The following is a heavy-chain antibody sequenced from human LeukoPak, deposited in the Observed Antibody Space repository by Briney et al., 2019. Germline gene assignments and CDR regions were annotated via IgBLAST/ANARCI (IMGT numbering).Heavy chain of an antibody. CDR1: GFTFSNYW. J-gene: IGHJ6*03. Sequence: GGSLRLSCAASGFTFSNYWMTWVRQAPGKGLEWVADIKQDGSEKLYVKSVRGRFTISRDNAKMSLFLQMNSLRAEDTAVYYCARDNGVVHGVYYMDVWGKGTTVTAS. CDR2: IKQDGSEK. V-gene: IGHV3-7*01. CDR3: ARDNGVVHGVYYMDV. D-gene: IGHD3-3*01.